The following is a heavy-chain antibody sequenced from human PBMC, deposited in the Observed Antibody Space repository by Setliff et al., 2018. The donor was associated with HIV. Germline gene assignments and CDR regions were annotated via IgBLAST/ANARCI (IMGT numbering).Heavy chain of an antibody. CDR2: INHSGSA. CDR3: VRLRVRVPPSIFDY. CDR1: GASFSGYY. J-gene: IGHJ4*02. V-gene: IGHV4-34*01. Sequence: TLSLTCAVYGASFSGYYWGWIRQSPKKGLEWIAEINHSGSATYNPSLKDRVTVSVDLSKNQFSLKVNSLTAADTGSYYCVRLRVRVPPSIFDYWGQGTLVTVSS. D-gene: IGHD6-25*01.